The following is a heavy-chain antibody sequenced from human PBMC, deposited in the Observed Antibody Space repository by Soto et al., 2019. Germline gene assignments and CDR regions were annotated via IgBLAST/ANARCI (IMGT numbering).Heavy chain of an antibody. CDR2: INPNSGGT. V-gene: IGHV1-2*04. Sequence: QVQLVQSGAEVKKPGASVKVSCKASGYTFTGYYMHWVRQAPGQGLEWMGWINPNSGGTNYAQKVQGWVTMTRDTSISTAYMELSRLRSDDTAVYYCARDRGSYYPLGDWGQGTLVTVSS. J-gene: IGHJ4*02. D-gene: IGHD1-26*01. CDR1: GYTFTGYY. CDR3: ARDRGSYYPLGD.